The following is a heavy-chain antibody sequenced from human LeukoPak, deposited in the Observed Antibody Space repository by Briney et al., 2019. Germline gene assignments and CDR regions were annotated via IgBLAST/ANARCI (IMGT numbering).Heavy chain of an antibody. V-gene: IGHV1-24*01. J-gene: IGHJ3*02. Sequence: ASVKVFCKVSGYSLTELSTHWVRLAPGRGLEWMGGTNPEDNETVYAQKLEGRDTMTEDTSTGTAYMELSSLTSEDTAVYYCATDRGGGLLGDAFDIWGQGTMVTVSS. CDR3: ATDRGGGLLGDAFDI. CDR2: TNPEDNET. D-gene: IGHD3-16*01. CDR1: GYSLTELS.